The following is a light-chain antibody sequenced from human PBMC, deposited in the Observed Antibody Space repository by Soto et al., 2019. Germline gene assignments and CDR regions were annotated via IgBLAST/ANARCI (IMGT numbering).Light chain of an antibody. CDR1: SSDVGGYNY. J-gene: IGLJ2*01. Sequence: QSALTQPASVSGSPGQSITISCTGTSSDVGGYNYVSWYQQHPGKAPKLMIYDVSNRPSGVSNRFSGSKSGNTASLTISGLQAEDEADYYCGSYTRSYTLVFGGGTKLNVL. CDR2: DVS. V-gene: IGLV2-14*01. CDR3: GSYTRSYTLV.